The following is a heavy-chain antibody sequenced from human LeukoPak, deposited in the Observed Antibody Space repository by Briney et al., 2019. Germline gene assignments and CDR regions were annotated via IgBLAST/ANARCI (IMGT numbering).Heavy chain of an antibody. J-gene: IGHJ5*02. CDR2: IYPHIGDI. CDR3: ARDSSGWYHWFDP. CDR1: GGTFSSYA. D-gene: IGHD6-19*01. Sequence: ASVKVSCKASGGTFSSYAISWVRQAPGQGLEWMGIIYPHIGDIQYAPKFRGRVTMTTDTSTSTAYMELRSLRSDDTAVYYCARDSSGWYHWFDPWGQGTLVTVSS. V-gene: IGHV1-18*01.